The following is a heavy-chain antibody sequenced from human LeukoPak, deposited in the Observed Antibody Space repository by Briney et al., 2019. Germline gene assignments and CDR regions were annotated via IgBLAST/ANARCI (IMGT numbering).Heavy chain of an antibody. CDR3: ARDSSGMYV. CDR1: GFTFSNYW. CDR2: INFDGSST. V-gene: IGHV3-74*01. Sequence: RSGGSLRLSCAASGFTFSNYWMHWVRQAPGKGLVWVSRINFDGSSTNYADSVKGRFTISRDNAKNTLYLQMNSLRAEDTAVYYCARDSSGMYVWGQGNTVTVSS. D-gene: IGHD6-6*01. J-gene: IGHJ6*02.